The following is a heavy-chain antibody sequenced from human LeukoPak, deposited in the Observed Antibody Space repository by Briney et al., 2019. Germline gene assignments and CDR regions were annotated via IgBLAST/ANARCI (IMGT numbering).Heavy chain of an antibody. V-gene: IGHV1-18*01. CDR2: ISAYNGNA. CDR1: GYTFTSYG. J-gene: IGHJ4*02. D-gene: IGHD2-2*01. CDR3: ARVGVEDIVVVPAAAPGVYYFDY. Sequence: ASVKVSCKASGYTFTSYGISWVRQAPGQGLEWMGWISAYNGNANYAQKLQGRVTMTTDTSTSTAYMELRSLRSDDTAVYYCARVGVEDIVVVPAAAPGVYYFDYWGQGTLVTVFS.